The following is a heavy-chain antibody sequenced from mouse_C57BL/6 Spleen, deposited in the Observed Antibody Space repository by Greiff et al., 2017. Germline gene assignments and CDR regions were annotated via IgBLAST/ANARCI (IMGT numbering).Heavy chain of an antibody. J-gene: IGHJ4*01. D-gene: IGHD2-4*01. CDR2: IDPSDSYT. Sequence: VQLQQPGAELVMPGASVKLSCKASGYTFTSYWMHWVKQRPGQGLEWIGEIDPSDSYTNYNQKFKGKSTLTVDKSSSTAYMQLSSLTSEDSAVYYCARYSPIYYDYDRAMDYWGQGTSVTVSS. CDR3: ARYSPIYYDYDRAMDY. CDR1: GYTFTSYW. V-gene: IGHV1-69*01.